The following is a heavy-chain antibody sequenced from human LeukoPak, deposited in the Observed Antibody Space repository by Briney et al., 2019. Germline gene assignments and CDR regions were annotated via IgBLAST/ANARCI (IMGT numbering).Heavy chain of an antibody. CDR2: LSGNGNTI. D-gene: IGHD4-23*01. V-gene: IGHV3-23*01. CDR1: GSTFSTYA. J-gene: IGHJ4*02. CDR3: AKALYGGHDY. Sequence: SLRLSCAASGSTFSTYAMSWVRQAPGKGLECVSALSGNGNTIYYADSVKGRFTISRDNSKNTLSLQMNSLRAEDTAVYYCAKALYGGHDYWGQGTLVTVSS.